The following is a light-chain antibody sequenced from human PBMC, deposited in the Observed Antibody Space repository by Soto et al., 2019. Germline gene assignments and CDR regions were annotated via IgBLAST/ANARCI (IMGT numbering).Light chain of an antibody. CDR3: QKYNRVPLT. CDR2: SAS. CDR1: QAISIY. J-gene: IGKJ3*01. Sequence: DIQMTQSPSALSASVGDRVTITCRASQAISIYLAWYQQKPGKVPELLIYSASTLQSGVPSRFSGSGSGTDFTLTISNLQPEDIGIYYCQKYNRVPLTFGPGTRVEIK. V-gene: IGKV1-27*01.